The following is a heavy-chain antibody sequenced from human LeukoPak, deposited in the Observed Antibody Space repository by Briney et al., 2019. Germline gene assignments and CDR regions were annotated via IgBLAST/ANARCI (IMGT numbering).Heavy chain of an antibody. D-gene: IGHD6-13*01. CDR1: GYSISSGYY. CDR2: IYHSGST. CDR3: ARGGEQQLVNYHWFDP. J-gene: IGHJ5*02. V-gene: IGHV4-38-2*02. Sequence: SETLSLTCTVSGYSISSGYYWGWIRQPPGKGLEWIGSIYHSGSTYYNPSLKSRVTISVDTSKNQFSLKLSSVTAADTAVYYCARGGEQQLVNYHWFDPWGQGTLVTVSS.